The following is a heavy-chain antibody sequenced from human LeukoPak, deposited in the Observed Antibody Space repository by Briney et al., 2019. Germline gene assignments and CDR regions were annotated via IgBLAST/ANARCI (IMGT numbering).Heavy chain of an antibody. CDR3: ARSKASLTGTQLLGFAP. J-gene: IGHJ5*02. D-gene: IGHD1-20*01. CDR1: GGSISSGSYY. Sequence: SETLSLTCSVSGGSISSGSYYWNWIRQPAGKRLEWIGRIYSRGGTEYNPSLKSRGTIAVDPSKNQFSLKLSSVTAADTAVYYCARSKASLTGTQLLGFAPGGKGTLGTVSS. V-gene: IGHV4-61*02. CDR2: IYSRGGT.